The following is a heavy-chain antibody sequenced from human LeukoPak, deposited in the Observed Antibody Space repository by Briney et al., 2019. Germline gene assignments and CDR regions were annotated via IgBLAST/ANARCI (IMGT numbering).Heavy chain of an antibody. CDR2: ISHSATS. CDR3: ARGIFYGGRNQYLWFDL. J-gene: IGHJ5*02. Sequence: SETQSLTCVVYGGPFRGFFWSWIRQAPGKGLEWLGEISHSATSKHSPSLKSRITISLDTSRSQFSLRLTSVTAADTAVYYCARGIFYGGRNQYLWFDLWGQGTLVTVSS. V-gene: IGHV4-34*01. CDR1: GGPFRGFF. D-gene: IGHD4-23*01.